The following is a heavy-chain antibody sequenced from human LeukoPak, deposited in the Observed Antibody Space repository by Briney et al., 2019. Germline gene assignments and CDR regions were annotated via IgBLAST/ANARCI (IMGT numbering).Heavy chain of an antibody. CDR2: IIPILGIA. D-gene: IGHD2-2*01. J-gene: IGHJ4*02. V-gene: IGHV1-69*04. CDR3: ARSPPGEYHDY. Sequence: SVKASCKASGGTFSSYAISWVRQAPGQGLEWMGRIIPILGIANYAQKFQGRVTITADKSTSTAYMELSSLRSEDTAVYYCARSPPGEYHDYWGQGTLVTVSS. CDR1: GGTFSSYA.